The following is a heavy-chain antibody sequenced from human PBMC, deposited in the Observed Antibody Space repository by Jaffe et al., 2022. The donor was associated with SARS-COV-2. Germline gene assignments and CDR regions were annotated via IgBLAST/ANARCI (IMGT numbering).Heavy chain of an antibody. J-gene: IGHJ1*01. D-gene: IGHD3-16*01. V-gene: IGHV3-11*06. CDR2: ISSGSTYT. CDR3: GRDLRRIGEGEYFQH. CDR1: GFTFSDYY. Sequence: QVQLVQSGGGLVKPGGSLRLSCAGSGFTFSDYYMNWIRQAPGKGLEWVSSISSGSTYTKYADSVKGRFTISRDNAKNSLYLQMNSLRAEDTAVYYCGRDLRRIGEGEYFQHWGQGTLVTVSS.